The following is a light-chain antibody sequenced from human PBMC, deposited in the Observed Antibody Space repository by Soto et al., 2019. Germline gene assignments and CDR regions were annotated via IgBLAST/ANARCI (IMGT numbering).Light chain of an antibody. CDR1: QSINYN. V-gene: IGKV3-15*01. J-gene: IGKJ2*01. CDR2: GAS. Sequence: EIVMTQSPATLSVSPGERVTLSCRASQSINYNLAWYQQKPGQAPRLLIQGASTRATGIPVRFSGSGSGTEFTLTISSLQSEDVAVYYCQQYKNWYTFGQGTKLEIK. CDR3: QQYKNWYT.